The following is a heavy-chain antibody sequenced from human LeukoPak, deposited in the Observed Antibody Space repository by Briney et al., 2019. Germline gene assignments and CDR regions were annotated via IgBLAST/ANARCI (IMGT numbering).Heavy chain of an antibody. V-gene: IGHV4-59*01. Sequence: NPSETLSLTCTVSGGSISSYYWSWIRQPPGKGLEWIGYIYYSGSTNYNPSLKSRVTISVDTSKNQFSLKLSSVTAADTAVYYCARDRYYYDSSGYYFRFDPWGQGTLVTVSS. CDR3: ARDRYYYDSSGYYFRFDP. CDR1: GGSISSYY. D-gene: IGHD3-22*01. J-gene: IGHJ5*02. CDR2: IYYSGST.